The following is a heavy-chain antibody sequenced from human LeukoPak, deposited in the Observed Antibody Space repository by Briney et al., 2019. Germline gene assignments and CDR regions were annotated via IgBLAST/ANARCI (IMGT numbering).Heavy chain of an antibody. J-gene: IGHJ4*02. D-gene: IGHD4-17*01. CDR1: GFTFNNYA. CDR2: KSYDGSNK. Sequence: PGGSLRLSCAASGFTFNNYAMHWVRQAPGKGLEWVAVKSYDGSNKYYADSVKGRFTISRDNSKNTLYLQMNSLRAEDTAVYYCAKQVPWTYYGDYFDYFDYWGQGTLGTVSS. CDR3: AKQVPWTYYGDYFDYFDY. V-gene: IGHV3-30-3*02.